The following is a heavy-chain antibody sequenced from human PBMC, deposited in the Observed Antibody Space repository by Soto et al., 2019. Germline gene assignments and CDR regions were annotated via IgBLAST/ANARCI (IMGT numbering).Heavy chain of an antibody. CDR3: ARDRGAYYNWNYDGPLYYFDY. D-gene: IGHD1-7*01. V-gene: IGHV1-18*01. CDR2: ISAYNGNT. CDR1: GYTFTSYG. Sequence: ASVKVSCKASGYTFTSYGISWVRQAPGQGLEWMGWISAYNGNTNYAQKLQGRVTMTTDTSTSTAYMELRSLRSDDTAVYYCARDRGAYYNWNYDGPLYYFDYWGQGTLVTVSS. J-gene: IGHJ4*02.